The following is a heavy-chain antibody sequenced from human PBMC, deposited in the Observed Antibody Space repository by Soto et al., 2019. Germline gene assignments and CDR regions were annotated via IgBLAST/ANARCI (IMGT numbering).Heavy chain of an antibody. CDR2: IIPLFGTT. CDR1: GGTFSSYA. D-gene: IGHD3-3*01. Sequence: QVQLVQSGAEVKKAGSSVKVSCKASGGTFSSYAITWVRQAPGQGLEWMGGIIPLFGTTHYAQKFQGRVTITADETTDTAYMELSSLRSDDTAMYYCARSQKWSGSYEYYFYVMDVWGQGTTVTVSS. CDR3: ARSQKWSGSYEYYFYVMDV. V-gene: IGHV1-69*01. J-gene: IGHJ6*02.